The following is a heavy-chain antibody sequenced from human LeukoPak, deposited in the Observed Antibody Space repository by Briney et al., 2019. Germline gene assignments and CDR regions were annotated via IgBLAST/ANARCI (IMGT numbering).Heavy chain of an antibody. CDR1: GYTFTSYD. V-gene: IGHV1-8*01. CDR3: ARRRQWLVQGYYYYGMDV. Sequence: ASVKVSCKASGYTFTSYDINWVRQATGQGLEWMGWMNPNSGNTGYAQKFQGRVTMTRNTSISTAYMELSSLRSEDTAVYYCARRRQWLVQGYYYYGMDVWGQGTTVTVSS. CDR2: MNPNSGNT. D-gene: IGHD6-19*01. J-gene: IGHJ6*02.